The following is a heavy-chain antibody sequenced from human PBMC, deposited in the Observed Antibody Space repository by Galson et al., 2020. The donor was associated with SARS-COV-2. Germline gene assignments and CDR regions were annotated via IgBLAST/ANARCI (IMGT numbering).Heavy chain of an antibody. CDR1: GDSVSSNSAA. CDR2: TYYRSKWYL. V-gene: IGHV6-1*01. CDR3: VREKGYSYGQQDY. D-gene: IGHD5-18*01. Sequence: SQALSLTCAISGDSVSSNSAAWNWIRQSPSRGLEWLGRTYYRSKWYLDYAISVKSRITINPDTSKNQFSLQLNSVTPEDTAVYYCVREKGYSYGQQDYWGQGTLVTVSS. J-gene: IGHJ4*02.